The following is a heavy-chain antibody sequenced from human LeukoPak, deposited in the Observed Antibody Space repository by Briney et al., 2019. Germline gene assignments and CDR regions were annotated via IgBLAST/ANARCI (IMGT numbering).Heavy chain of an antibody. CDR2: VIPIFGTA. Sequence: ASVKVSCKAPGGTFSSYAISWVRQAPGQGLEWMGGVIPIFGTANYAQKFQGRVTITADESTSTAYMELSSLRSEDTAVYYCARDGYNLDYYYYMDVWGKGTTVTVSS. CDR1: GGTFSSYA. J-gene: IGHJ6*03. V-gene: IGHV1-69*13. D-gene: IGHD5-24*01. CDR3: ARDGYNLDYYYYMDV.